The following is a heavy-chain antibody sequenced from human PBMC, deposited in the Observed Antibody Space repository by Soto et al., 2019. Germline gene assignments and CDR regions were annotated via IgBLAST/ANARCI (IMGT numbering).Heavy chain of an antibody. CDR1: GDSVSSNSAA. D-gene: IGHD6-19*01. Sequence: SQTLSLTCAISGDSVSSNSAAWNWIRQSPSRGLEWLGRTYYRSKWNNDYAISVKSRITINPDTSKNQFSLQLNSVTTEETAGYYCARDVTSVAGSHGDAFDVWGQGTMVTVS. J-gene: IGHJ3*01. CDR3: ARDVTSVAGSHGDAFDV. V-gene: IGHV6-1*01. CDR2: TYYRSKWNN.